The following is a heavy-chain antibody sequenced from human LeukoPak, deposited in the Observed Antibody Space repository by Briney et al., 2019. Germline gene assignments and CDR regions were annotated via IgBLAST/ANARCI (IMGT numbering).Heavy chain of an antibody. D-gene: IGHD3-22*01. V-gene: IGHV3-15*01. CDR3: TTDLRVPSYYDSSGYYYIDY. J-gene: IGHJ4*02. Sequence: PGGSLRLSCAASGFTFINAWLTWVRQTPGEGLEWLGRIKSKTYGGTTDYAAPVKGRFTISRDDSKNTLYLQMNGLNSEDTAVYYCTTDLRVPSYYDSSGYYYIDYWGQGTLVTVSS. CDR1: GFTFINAW. CDR2: IKSKTYGGTT.